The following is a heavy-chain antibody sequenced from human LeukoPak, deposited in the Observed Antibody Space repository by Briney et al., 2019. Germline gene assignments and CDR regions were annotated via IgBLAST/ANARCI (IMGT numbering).Heavy chain of an antibody. D-gene: IGHD1-20*01. CDR3: ARGCNWNVRGPLDY. J-gene: IGHJ4*02. Sequence: GGSLRLSCAASGFTFSGYSMHWVRQAPGKGLEYVSAISSNGGTTYYADSVKGRFTLSRDNSKNTLYLQMGSLRAEDMAVYYCARGCNWNVRGPLDYWGQGTLVTVSS. V-gene: IGHV3-64*02. CDR1: GFTFSGYS. CDR2: ISSNGGTT.